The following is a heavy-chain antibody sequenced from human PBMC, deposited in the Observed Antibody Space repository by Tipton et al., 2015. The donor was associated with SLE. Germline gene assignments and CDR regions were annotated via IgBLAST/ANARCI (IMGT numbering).Heavy chain of an antibody. CDR3: ARGMVRDSDWPQFDY. V-gene: IGHV4-61*08. D-gene: IGHD3-9*01. J-gene: IGHJ4*02. Sequence: TLSLTCTVSGGSISSGGYYWSWLRQPPGKGLEWVGYIYYSGSTYYNPSLKSRVTISIDTSKIQFSLKLRSVTAADTAVYYCARGMVRDSDWPQFDYWGQGTLVTVSS. CDR2: IYYSGST. CDR1: GGSISSGGYY.